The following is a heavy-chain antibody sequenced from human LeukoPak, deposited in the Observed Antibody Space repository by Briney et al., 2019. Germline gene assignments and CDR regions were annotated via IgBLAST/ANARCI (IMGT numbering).Heavy chain of an antibody. Sequence: GASVKVSCKASGYTFTGYYMHWVRQAPGQGLEWMGWINPNSGGTNYAQKFQGRVTMTRDTSISTAYMALSRLRSDDTAVYYCARELLGYCSSTSCNEFDYWGQGTLVTVSS. J-gene: IGHJ4*02. V-gene: IGHV1-2*02. CDR1: GYTFTGYY. D-gene: IGHD2-2*01. CDR2: INPNSGGT. CDR3: ARELLGYCSSTSCNEFDY.